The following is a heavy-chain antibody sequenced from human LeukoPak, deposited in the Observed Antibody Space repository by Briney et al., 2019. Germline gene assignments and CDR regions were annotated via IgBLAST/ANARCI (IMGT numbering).Heavy chain of an antibody. J-gene: IGHJ4*02. D-gene: IGHD6-13*01. CDR3: ARAGPLSRIAAAGTH. CDR2: INPNSGGT. V-gene: IGHV1-2*02. Sequence: ASVKVSCKASGYTFTSYAMNWVRQAPGQGLEWMGWINPNSGGTNYAQKFQGRVTMTRDTSISTAYMELSRLRSDDTAVYYCARAGPLSRIAAAGTHWGQGTLVTVSS. CDR1: GYTFTSYA.